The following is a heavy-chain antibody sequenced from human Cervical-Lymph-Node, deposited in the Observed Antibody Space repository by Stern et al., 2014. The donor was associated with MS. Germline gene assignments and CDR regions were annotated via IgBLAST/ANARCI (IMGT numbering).Heavy chain of an antibody. CDR2: ISNNSNHT. CDR3: ARARVGDYARSPHLDS. CDR1: GFTFSHYS. V-gene: IGHV3-21*01. Sequence: EVQLEESGGGLVKPGESLRLSCDASGFTFSHYSINWVRQAPGKGLEWISSISNNSNHTYYADSVEGRFTISRDSAKDSVSLHMVSLRAEDTAVYYCARARVGDYARSPHLDSWGQGTLVTVSS. D-gene: IGHD4-17*01. J-gene: IGHJ4*02.